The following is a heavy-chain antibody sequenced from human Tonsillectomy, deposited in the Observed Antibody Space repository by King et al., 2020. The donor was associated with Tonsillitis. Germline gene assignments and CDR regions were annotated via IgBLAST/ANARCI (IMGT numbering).Heavy chain of an antibody. CDR1: GFTFSNYG. V-gene: IGHV3-30*18. CDR2: ISYEGSNK. D-gene: IGHD3-22*01. CDR3: AKDGDMYYYDRRGYYAKGDALDI. J-gene: IGHJ3*02. Sequence: QLVQSGGGVVQPGRSQRLSCAASGFTFSNYGMHWVRQAPGKGLEWVAVISYEGSNKYYADSVKGRFTISRDNSKNTLFLQMNILRAADTAVYYCAKDGDMYYYDRRGYYAKGDALDIWGQGTMVTVSS.